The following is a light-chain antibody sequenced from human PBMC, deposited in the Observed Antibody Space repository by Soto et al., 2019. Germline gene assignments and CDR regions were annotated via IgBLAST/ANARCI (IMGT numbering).Light chain of an antibody. CDR1: SSDVGGYNY. CDR2: GVT. Sequence: QSALTQPASVSGSPGQSITISCTGTSSDVGGYNYVSWYQQHPGIAPKLLIYGVTNRPSGVSTRFSGSKSGNTASLTISGLQAEYEADYHCSSYTSASTLLYLFGTGTKGTVL. CDR3: SSYTSASTLLYL. V-gene: IGLV2-14*01. J-gene: IGLJ1*01.